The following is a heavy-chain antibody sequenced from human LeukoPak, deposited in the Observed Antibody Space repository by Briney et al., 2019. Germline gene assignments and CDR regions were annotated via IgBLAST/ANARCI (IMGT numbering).Heavy chain of an antibody. CDR1: GGTFSSYA. Sequence: SVKVSCKASGGTFSSYAISWVRQAPRQGLEWTGGIIPIFGTANYAQRFQGRVTITADESTSTAYMELSSLRSEDTAVYYCASSLGYCSGGSCPAPYDAFDIWGQGTMVTVSS. CDR3: ASSLGYCSGGSCPAPYDAFDI. V-gene: IGHV1-69*13. D-gene: IGHD2-15*01. CDR2: IIPIFGTA. J-gene: IGHJ3*02.